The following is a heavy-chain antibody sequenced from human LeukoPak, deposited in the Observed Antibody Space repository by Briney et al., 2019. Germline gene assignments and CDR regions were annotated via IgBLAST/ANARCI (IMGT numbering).Heavy chain of an antibody. CDR3: ARNQRGYFFDC. Sequence: GGSLRLSCAASDSSFSNYWMTWLRQAPGKGLEWVGFIEYDGSKKYNADSVKGRFTISRDNSKNTLYLQMNSLRVEDTAVYYCARNQRGYFFDCWGQGTLVTVSS. CDR1: DSSFSNYW. CDR2: IEYDGSKK. D-gene: IGHD2-15*01. J-gene: IGHJ4*02. V-gene: IGHV3-30*03.